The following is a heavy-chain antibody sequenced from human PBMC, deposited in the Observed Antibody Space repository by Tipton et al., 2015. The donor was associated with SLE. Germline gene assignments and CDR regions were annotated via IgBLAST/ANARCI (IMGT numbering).Heavy chain of an antibody. CDR3: ARDISSRFDAFDI. Sequence: TLSLTCAVSGGSISSGGYSWSWIRQPPGKGLEWIAYIYDGGSTYYNPSLKSRVTISVDRSKNQFSLRLRSVTAADTAVYYCARDISSRFDAFDIWGQGTMVTVSS. J-gene: IGHJ3*02. V-gene: IGHV4-30-2*01. CDR2: IYDGGST. D-gene: IGHD6-13*01. CDR1: GGSISSGGYS.